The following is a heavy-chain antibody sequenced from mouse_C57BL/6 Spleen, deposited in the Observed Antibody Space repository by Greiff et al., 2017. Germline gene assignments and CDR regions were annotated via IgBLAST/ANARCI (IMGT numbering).Heavy chain of an antibody. CDR2: INPSNGGT. CDR3: ARGDYDAWFAY. Sequence: QVQLQQSGTELVKPGASVKLSCKASGYTFTSYWMHWVKQRPGQGLEWIGNINPSNGGTNYNEKFKSKATLTVVKSSSTAYMQLSSLPSEDSAVYYCARGDYDAWFAYWGQGTLGTVSA. J-gene: IGHJ3*01. D-gene: IGHD2-4*01. CDR1: GYTFTSYW. V-gene: IGHV1-53*01.